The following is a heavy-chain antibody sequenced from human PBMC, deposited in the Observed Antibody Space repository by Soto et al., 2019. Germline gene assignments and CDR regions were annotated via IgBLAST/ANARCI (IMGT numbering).Heavy chain of an antibody. D-gene: IGHD3-22*01. CDR1: GFTFSSYL. CDR3: ARGDGDYYDGNGYLGRH. Sequence: GGFLRLSCAASGFTFSSYLMHWVRQAPGKGLVWVSRINSDGSRTSYADSAKGRFTISRDNAKNTVYLQMNSLRAEDMAVYYCARGDGDYYDGNGYLGRHWGQGTLVTVSS. J-gene: IGHJ4*02. V-gene: IGHV3-74*01. CDR2: INSDGSRT.